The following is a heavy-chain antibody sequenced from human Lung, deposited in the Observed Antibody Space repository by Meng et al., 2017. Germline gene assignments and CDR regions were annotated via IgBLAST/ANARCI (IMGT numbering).Heavy chain of an antibody. V-gene: IGHV1-69*01. Sequence: VQVVQSGAEAKKPGSSVKVSCKASGGTFSSSAISWVRQAPGQGREWMGGSIALIDTTHDAQNFQGRVSITADESTRTAYMELSSLRSEDTAVYYCARALGLTTMMTYWGQGTLVTVSS. D-gene: IGHD3-22*01. CDR1: GGTFSSSA. J-gene: IGHJ4*02. CDR3: ARALGLTTMMTY. CDR2: SIALIDTT.